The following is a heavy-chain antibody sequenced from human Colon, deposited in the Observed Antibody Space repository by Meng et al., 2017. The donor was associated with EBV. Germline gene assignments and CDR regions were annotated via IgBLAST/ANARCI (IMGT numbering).Heavy chain of an antibody. CDR2: TYYRSKWYN. J-gene: IGHJ4*02. V-gene: IGHV6-1*01. D-gene: IGHD1-26*01. Sequence: QVPLPHSSPGLVKPSQTPSVTWAISGASVPSNSAAWNWIRQSPSRGLEWLGRTYYRSKWYNDYAVSVKSRITINPDTSKNQFSLQLNSVTPEDTAVYYCARVAVGISSFDYWGQGTLVTVSS. CDR1: GASVPSNSAA. CDR3: ARVAVGISSFDY.